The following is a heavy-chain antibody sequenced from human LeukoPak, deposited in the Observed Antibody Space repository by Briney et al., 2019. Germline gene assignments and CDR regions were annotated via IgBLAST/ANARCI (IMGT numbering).Heavy chain of an antibody. CDR1: GYTFTGYY. CDR2: INPNSGGT. J-gene: IGHJ3*02. V-gene: IGHV1-2*02. CDR3: ARLYYYDSSGYYYDAFDI. D-gene: IGHD3-22*01. Sequence: ASVKVSCKASGYTFTGYYMHWVRQAPGQGLEWMGWINPNSGGTNYAQKFQGRVTITADESTSTAYMELSSLRSEDTAVYYCARLYYYDSSGYYYDAFDIWGQGTMVTVSS.